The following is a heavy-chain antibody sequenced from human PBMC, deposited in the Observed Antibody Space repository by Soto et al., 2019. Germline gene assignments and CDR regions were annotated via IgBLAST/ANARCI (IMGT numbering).Heavy chain of an antibody. Sequence: QAQLVQSGAEVNKPGASVKVSCKASGYTFTTYGTSWGRRAPERGLEWMGWISAYNGDTKDAQKFQDRVTMTTDAFTSTAYMELRSLTSDDTAVYYCARDREAARPGWFDPWGQGTLVTVSS. V-gene: IGHV1-18*04. D-gene: IGHD6-6*01. CDR3: ARDREAARPGWFDP. CDR2: ISAYNGDT. J-gene: IGHJ5*02. CDR1: GYTFTTYG.